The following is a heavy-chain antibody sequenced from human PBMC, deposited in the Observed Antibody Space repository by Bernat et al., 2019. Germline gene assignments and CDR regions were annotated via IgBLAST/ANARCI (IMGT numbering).Heavy chain of an antibody. V-gene: IGHV4-4*07. Sequence: QVQLQESGPGLVKPSETLSLTCTVSGCSISSYYWSWIRQPAGKGLEWIGRTYTSGSTNYNPALKNRVTMSVDTSKNQFSLKQSYVTAADTAVYYCARDVAWNYVSLFDYWGQGTLVTVSS. D-gene: IGHD1-7*01. CDR2: TYTSGST. CDR3: ARDVAWNYVSLFDY. J-gene: IGHJ4*02. CDR1: GCSISSYY.